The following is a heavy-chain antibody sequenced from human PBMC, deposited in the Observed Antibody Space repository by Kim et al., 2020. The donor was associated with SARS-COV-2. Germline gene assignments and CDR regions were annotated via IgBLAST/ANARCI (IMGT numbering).Heavy chain of an antibody. CDR2: ISYDGSNK. CDR3: ARATMVVGFGGDAFDI. V-gene: IGHV3-33*05. CDR1: GFTFSIYG. J-gene: IGHJ3*02. D-gene: IGHD3-10*01. Sequence: GGSLRLSCAASGFTFSIYGMHWVRQAPGKGLEWVAVISYDGSNKYYADSVKGRFTISRDNSKNTLYLQMNSLRAEDTAVYYCARATMVVGFGGDAFDIWGQGTMVTVSS.